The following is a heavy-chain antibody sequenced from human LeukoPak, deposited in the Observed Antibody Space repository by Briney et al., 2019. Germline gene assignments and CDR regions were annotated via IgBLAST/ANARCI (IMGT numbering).Heavy chain of an antibody. V-gene: IGHV1-24*01. D-gene: IGHD3-16*02. CDR3: ATVGITFGGVIVIPYFDY. CDR2: FDPEDGET. J-gene: IGHJ4*02. CDR1: GYTLTELS. Sequence: ASVKVSCKVSGYTLTELSMHWVRQAPGKGLEWMGGFDPEDGETIYAQKFQGRVTMTEDTSTDTAYMELSSLRSEDTAVYYCATVGITFGGVIVIPYFDYWGQGTLVTVSS.